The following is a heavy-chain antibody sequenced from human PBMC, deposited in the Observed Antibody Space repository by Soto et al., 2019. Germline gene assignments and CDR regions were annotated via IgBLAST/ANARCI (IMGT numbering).Heavy chain of an antibody. Sequence: SVKVSCKSSVGTFSGYAISWVRQAPGQGLEWIGGIIPIFGTANYAQKFHGRVTITADESTSTAYMELSSLRSEDTAVYYCASSGQYCGGDCYPDYWGQGTLVTVSS. V-gene: IGHV1-69*13. CDR1: VGTFSGYA. J-gene: IGHJ4*02. CDR3: ASSGQYCGGDCYPDY. D-gene: IGHD2-21*02. CDR2: IIPIFGTA.